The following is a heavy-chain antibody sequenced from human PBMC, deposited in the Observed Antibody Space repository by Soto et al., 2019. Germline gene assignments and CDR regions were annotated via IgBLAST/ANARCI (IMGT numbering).Heavy chain of an antibody. CDR1: GFTFSGYS. J-gene: IGHJ6*02. D-gene: IGHD3-3*01. CDR2: ISSSSSTI. V-gene: IGHV3-48*02. Sequence: PGGSLRLSCASSGFTFSGYSMNLVRQAPGKGLEWVSYISSSSSTIYYADSVKGRFTISRDNAKNSLYLQMNSLRDEDTAVYYCARDGFLEWLGVYYYYYGMDVWGQGTTVTVSS. CDR3: ARDGFLEWLGVYYYYYGMDV.